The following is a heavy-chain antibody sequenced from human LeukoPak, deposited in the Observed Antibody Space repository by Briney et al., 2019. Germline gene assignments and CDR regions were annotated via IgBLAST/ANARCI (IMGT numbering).Heavy chain of an antibody. CDR2: INPNSGGT. V-gene: IGHV1-2*02. CDR1: GYTFTDYY. Sequence: ASVKVSCKASGYTFTDYYMHWVRQAPGQGLEWMGWINPNSGGTNYAQKFQGRVTMTRDTSISTAYMELSRLRSDDTAVYYCARESDCTNGVCESDDFDYWGQGTLVTVSS. D-gene: IGHD2-8*01. CDR3: ARESDCTNGVCESDDFDY. J-gene: IGHJ4*02.